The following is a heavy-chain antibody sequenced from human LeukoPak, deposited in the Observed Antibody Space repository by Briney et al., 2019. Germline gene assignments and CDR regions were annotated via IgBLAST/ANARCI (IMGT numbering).Heavy chain of an antibody. J-gene: IGHJ4*02. D-gene: IGHD6-13*01. CDR2: IKQDGSEK. CDR3: ARDFTASYSSTWYGLGY. CDR1: GFTFSSYW. Sequence: HPGGSLRLSCAASGFTFSSYWMSWVRQAPGKGLEWVANIKQDGSEKYYVDSVKGRFTISRDNAKNSLYLHMHGLRVEDTAVYYCARDFTASYSSTWYGLGYWGQGTLVTVSS. V-gene: IGHV3-7*01.